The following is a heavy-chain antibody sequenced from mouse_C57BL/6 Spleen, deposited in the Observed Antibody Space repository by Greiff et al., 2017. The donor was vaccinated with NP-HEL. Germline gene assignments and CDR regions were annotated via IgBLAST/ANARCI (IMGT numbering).Heavy chain of an antibody. CDR2: IYPGDGDT. CDR1: GYAFSSSW. J-gene: IGHJ3*01. CDR3: ARGGGSSHQAWFAY. D-gene: IGHD1-1*01. V-gene: IGHV1-82*01. Sequence: QVQLQQSGPELVKPGASVKISCKASGYAFSSSWMNWVKQRPGKGLEWIGRIYPGDGDTNYNGKFKGKATLTADKSSSTAYMQLSSLTSEDSAVYFCARGGGSSHQAWFAYWGQGTLVTVSA.